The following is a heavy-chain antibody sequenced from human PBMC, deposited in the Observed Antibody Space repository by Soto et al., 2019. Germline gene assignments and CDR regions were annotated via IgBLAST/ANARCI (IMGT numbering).Heavy chain of an antibody. V-gene: IGHV4-39*01. Sequence: PSETLSLTCTVSGGSISSSSYYWGWIRQPPGKGLEWIGSIYYSGSTYYNPSLKSRVTISVDTSKNQFSLKLSSVTAADTAVYYCARLSSSMVRGVIIDYYYYYMDVWGKGTTVTVSS. CDR3: ARLSSSMVRGVIIDYYYYYMDV. J-gene: IGHJ6*03. CDR1: GGSISSSSYY. CDR2: IYYSGST. D-gene: IGHD3-10*01.